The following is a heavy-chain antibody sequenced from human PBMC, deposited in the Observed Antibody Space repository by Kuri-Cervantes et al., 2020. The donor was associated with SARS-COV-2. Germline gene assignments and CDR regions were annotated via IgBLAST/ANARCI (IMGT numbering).Heavy chain of an antibody. J-gene: IGHJ6*02. V-gene: IGHV4-39*01. CDR1: GGSISSSSYY. CDR2: IYYSGST. D-gene: IGHD3-3*01. CDR3: ARGTSGRDDFWSGYYVGYYYYGMDV. Sequence: SETLSLTCTVSGGSISSSSYYWGWIRQPPGRGLEWIGSIYYSGSTYYNPSLKSRVTISVDTSKNQFSLKLSSVTAADTAVYYCARGTSGRDDFWSGYYVGYYYYGMDVWGQGTTVTVSS.